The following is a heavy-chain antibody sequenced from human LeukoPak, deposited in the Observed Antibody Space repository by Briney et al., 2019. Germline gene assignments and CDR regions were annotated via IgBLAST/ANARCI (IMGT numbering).Heavy chain of an antibody. CDR3: AKDQQGGAGSGRFDY. CDR2: ISFDGAYI. D-gene: IGHD3-10*01. Sequence: GGSLRLSCAASGFTSSAIHWVRQSPGKGLEWLAIISFDGAYIYYADSVKGRFTISRDISKNTFYLQMSSLTADDAALYYCAKDQQGGAGSGRFDYWGQGTLVTVSS. CDR1: GFTSSA. J-gene: IGHJ4*02. V-gene: IGHV3-30*04.